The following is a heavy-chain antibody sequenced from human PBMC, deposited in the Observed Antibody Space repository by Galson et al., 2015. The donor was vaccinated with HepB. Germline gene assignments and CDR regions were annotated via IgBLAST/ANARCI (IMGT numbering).Heavy chain of an antibody. CDR2: INADGSST. D-gene: IGHD4-17*01. CDR1: GFTFSPYW. J-gene: IGHJ4*02. V-gene: IGHV3-74*01. CDR3: VRDGDIGDYALDY. Sequence: SLRLSCAAPGFTFSPYWMHWVRQVPGKGLVWVSRINADGSSTTYADSVKGRFTISRDNAKNTLYLEMNSLRAEDTGVYYCVRDGDIGDYALDYWGPGILVTVSS.